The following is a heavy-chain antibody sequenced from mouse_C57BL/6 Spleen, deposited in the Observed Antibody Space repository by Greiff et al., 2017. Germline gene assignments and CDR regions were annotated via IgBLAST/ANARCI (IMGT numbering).Heavy chain of an antibody. CDR2: IWTGGGT. J-gene: IGHJ1*03. V-gene: IGHV2-9-1*01. CDR3: ARATVVVLDWYFDV. Sequence: VMLVESGPGLVAPSQSLSITCTVSGFSLTSYAISWVRQPPGKGLEWLGVIWTGGGTNYNSALKSRLSISKDNSKSQVFLKMNSLQTDDTARYYCARATVVVLDWYFDVWGTGTTVTVSS. D-gene: IGHD1-1*01. CDR1: GFSLTSYA.